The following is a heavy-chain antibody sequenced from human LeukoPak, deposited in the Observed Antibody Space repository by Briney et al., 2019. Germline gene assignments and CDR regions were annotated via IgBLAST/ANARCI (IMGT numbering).Heavy chain of an antibody. CDR3: ARVGRGSTIFGAGIPNWFDP. J-gene: IGHJ5*02. CDR1: GGSFSGYY. CDR2: INHSGST. V-gene: IGHV4-34*01. Sequence: TSETLSLTCAVYGGSFSGYYWSWIRQPPGKGLEWIGEINHSGSTNYNPSLKSRVTISVDTSKNQFSLKLSSVTAADTAVYYCARVGRGSTIFGAGIPNWFDPWGQGTLVTVSS. D-gene: IGHD3-3*01.